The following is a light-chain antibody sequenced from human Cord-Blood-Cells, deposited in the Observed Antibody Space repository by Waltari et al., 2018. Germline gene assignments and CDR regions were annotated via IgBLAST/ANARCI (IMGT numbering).Light chain of an antibody. V-gene: IGKV3-20*01. Sequence: EIVLTPSPGTLSLSPGERATLSCRASQSVSSSYLAWYQQKPGQAPRLPIYGASSRATGIADTFSGSGSGTDFALTIRRLEPDGFAVYYCQQYGSSPLPFGGGTKVEIK. CDR3: QQYGSSPLP. CDR1: QSVSSSY. CDR2: GAS. J-gene: IGKJ4*01.